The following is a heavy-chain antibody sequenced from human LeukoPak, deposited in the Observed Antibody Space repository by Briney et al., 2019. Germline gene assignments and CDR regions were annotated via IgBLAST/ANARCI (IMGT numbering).Heavy chain of an antibody. Sequence: SETLSLTCAVYGGSFSGYYWSWIRQPPGKGLGWIGEINHSGSTNYNPSLKSRVTVSVDTSKNQFSLKLSSVTAADTAVYYCARGPSYYDFWQEFDYWGQGTLVTVSS. J-gene: IGHJ4*02. D-gene: IGHD3-3*01. CDR2: INHSGST. CDR3: ARGPSYYDFWQEFDY. V-gene: IGHV4-34*01. CDR1: GGSFSGYY.